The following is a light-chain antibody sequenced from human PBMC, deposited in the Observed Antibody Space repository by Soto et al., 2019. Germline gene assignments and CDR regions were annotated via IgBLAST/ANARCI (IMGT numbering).Light chain of an antibody. CDR2: EVN. V-gene: IGLV2-14*01. Sequence: QSALTQPAYLSGSPGQSITISCTGTSSDIGSYDYVSWFQQHPGKAPKLMISEVNNRPSGVSNRFSGSKPGNPAHLTLSGLQVEDEGRYSCFSFTTTSADVFGTGTKVTV. J-gene: IGLJ1*01. CDR3: FSFTTTSADV. CDR1: SSDIGSYDY.